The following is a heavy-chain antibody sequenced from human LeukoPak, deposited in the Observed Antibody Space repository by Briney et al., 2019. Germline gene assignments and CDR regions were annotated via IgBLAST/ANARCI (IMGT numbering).Heavy chain of an antibody. CDR3: ATSPATYYYDSSGYAAVDY. D-gene: IGHD3-22*01. V-gene: IGHV1-69*13. Sequence: SVKVSCKASGGTFSSYAISWVRQAPGQGLEWVGGIIPIFGTANYAQKFQGRVTITADESTSTAYMELSSLRSEDTAVYYCATSPATYYYDSSGYAAVDYWGQGTLVTVSS. CDR2: IIPIFGTA. CDR1: GGTFSSYA. J-gene: IGHJ4*02.